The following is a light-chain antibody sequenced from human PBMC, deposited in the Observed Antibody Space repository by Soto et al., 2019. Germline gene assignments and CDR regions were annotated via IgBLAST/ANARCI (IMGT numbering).Light chain of an antibody. CDR3: QHYNNWPLT. CDR1: QSVSTK. J-gene: IGKJ4*01. V-gene: IGKV3-15*01. CDR2: GAS. Sequence: EIVMTQSPATLSVSPGERATLSCRASQSVSTKLAWYKQKPGQAARLLIYGASTRATGIPARFSGSGSGTEFTLTISSLQSEDFAVYYCQHYNNWPLTFGGGTKVDIK.